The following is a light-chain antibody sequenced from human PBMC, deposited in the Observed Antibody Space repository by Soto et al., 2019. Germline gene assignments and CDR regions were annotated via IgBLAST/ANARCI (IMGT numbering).Light chain of an antibody. Sequence: EIVLTQSPATLSLSPGERATLSCRASQSVSSYLAWYQQKPGQAPRLLIYDASNRATGIPARFSGSGSGTDFTLTIGSLEPEDVAVYYCQQRSDWPSITFGQGTRLEIK. J-gene: IGKJ5*01. CDR1: QSVSSY. CDR3: QQRSDWPSIT. V-gene: IGKV3-11*01. CDR2: DAS.